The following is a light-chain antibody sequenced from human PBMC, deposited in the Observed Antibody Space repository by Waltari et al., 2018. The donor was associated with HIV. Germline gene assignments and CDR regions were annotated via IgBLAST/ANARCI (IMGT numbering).Light chain of an antibody. V-gene: IGLV1-36*01. CDR3: AAWDDYLNGYV. Sequence: QSVLPQPPSVSAAPRQRLTLSCSGSSSNIGTNAVTWYQQVPGKAPKLLIYYDDLLSSGVSDRFSGSKSGTSASLAIRGLQSEDEAEYYCAAWDDYLNGYVFGSGTKVTVL. CDR1: SSNIGTNA. CDR2: YDD. J-gene: IGLJ1*01.